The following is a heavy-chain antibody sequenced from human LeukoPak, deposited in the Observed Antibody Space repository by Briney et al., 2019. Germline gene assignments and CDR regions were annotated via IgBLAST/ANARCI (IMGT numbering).Heavy chain of an antibody. CDR3: ARTTERSCYVTGNAFDI. CDR2: IRGSGASK. V-gene: IGHV3-23*01. Sequence: PGGSLRLSCAASGFTFSSYGMRWVRQAPGKGLEWVSVIRGSGASKYYADSVKGRFTISRDNSKNTLYLQMNSLRAEDTAVYYYARTTERSCYVTGNAFDIWGQGTMVTVSS. D-gene: IGHD3-10*01. J-gene: IGHJ3*02. CDR1: GFTFSSYG.